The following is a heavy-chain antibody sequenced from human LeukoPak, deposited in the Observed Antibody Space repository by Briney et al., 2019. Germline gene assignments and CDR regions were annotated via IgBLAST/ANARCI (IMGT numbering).Heavy chain of an antibody. D-gene: IGHD3-22*01. CDR2: INWIGGST. J-gene: IGHJ4*02. V-gene: IGHV3-20*04. Sequence: GGSLGLSCAASGFTSDDYAMSWVRQAPGKGLEWVSGINWIGGSTGYADSVKGRFTISRDNAKNSLYLQMNSLRAEDTALYYCARDLEGYYYDSSGYYPAYWGQGTLVTVSS. CDR3: ARDLEGYYYDSSGYYPAY. CDR1: GFTSDDYA.